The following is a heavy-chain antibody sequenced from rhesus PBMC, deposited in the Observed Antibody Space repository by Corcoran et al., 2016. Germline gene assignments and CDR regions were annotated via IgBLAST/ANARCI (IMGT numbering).Heavy chain of an antibody. V-gene: IGHV4-81*01. CDR2: IDGNIAVT. D-gene: IGHD1-1*01. J-gene: IGHJ6*01. Sequence: QLQLQESGPGLVKPPETLSLTCAVSGGSFRGYYWSWIRQTPGKGLEWIGSIDGNIAVTKYNPSLKGRVTISKDTSKNQFSLKLSSVTAADTAVYYCARHRELEDGLDSWGQGVVVTVSS. CDR1: GGSFRGYY. CDR3: ARHRELEDGLDS.